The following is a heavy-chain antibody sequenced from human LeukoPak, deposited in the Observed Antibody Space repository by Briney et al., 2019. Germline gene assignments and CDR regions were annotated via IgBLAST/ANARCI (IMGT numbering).Heavy chain of an antibody. Sequence: RPGGSLRLSCAASGFTFSSYAMSWVRQAPGKGLEWVSGISGSGGSTYYADSVKGRFTISRDNSKNTLYLQMNSLRAEDTAVYYCARTPGSYHYFDYWGQGTLVTVSS. V-gene: IGHV3-23*01. CDR3: ARTPGSYHYFDY. J-gene: IGHJ4*02. CDR1: GFTFSSYA. CDR2: ISGSGGST. D-gene: IGHD1-26*01.